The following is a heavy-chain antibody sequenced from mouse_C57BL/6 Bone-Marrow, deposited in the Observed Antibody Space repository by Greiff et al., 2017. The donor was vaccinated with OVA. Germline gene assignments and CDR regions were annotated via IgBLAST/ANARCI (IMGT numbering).Heavy chain of an antibody. Sequence: VQLQQSGPELVKPGASVKISCKASGYTFTDYYMNWVKQSHGKSLEWIGDINPNNGGTSYNQKFKGKATLTVDKSSSTADMELRSLTSEDSAVYYCARGLRPRFAYWGQGTLVTVSA. CDR3: ARGLRPRFAY. CDR2: INPNNGGT. V-gene: IGHV1-26*01. J-gene: IGHJ3*01. D-gene: IGHD2-2*01. CDR1: GYTFTDYY.